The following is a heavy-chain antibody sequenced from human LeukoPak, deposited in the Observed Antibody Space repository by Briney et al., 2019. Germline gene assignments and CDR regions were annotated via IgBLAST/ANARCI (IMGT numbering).Heavy chain of an antibody. CDR2: INSGGSSI. J-gene: IGHJ5*02. CDR3: AREGDYDFWSANWFDP. V-gene: IGHV3-48*01. Sequence: GGSLRLSCAASGFTFTSYSMNWVRQAPGKGLEWVSYINSGGSSISYADSVKGRFTISRDNAKNSLYLQMNSLRAEDTAVYYCAREGDYDFWSANWFDPWGQGTLVTVSS. D-gene: IGHD3-3*01. CDR1: GFTFTSYS.